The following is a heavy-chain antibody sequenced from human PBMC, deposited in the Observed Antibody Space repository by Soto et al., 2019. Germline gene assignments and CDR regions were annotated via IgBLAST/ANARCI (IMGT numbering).Heavy chain of an antibody. D-gene: IGHD1-1*01. J-gene: IGHJ4*02. Sequence: EVQLVESGGGLVQPGGSLRLSCAASGFTFSSYSMNWVRQAPGKGLEWVSYISSSSSTIYYADSVKGRFTISRDNAKNSLYLQMNSLRAEDTAVYYCARDHNWNDIGGGGDIDYWGQGTLVTVSS. CDR3: ARDHNWNDIGGGGDIDY. V-gene: IGHV3-48*01. CDR1: GFTFSSYS. CDR2: ISSSSSTI.